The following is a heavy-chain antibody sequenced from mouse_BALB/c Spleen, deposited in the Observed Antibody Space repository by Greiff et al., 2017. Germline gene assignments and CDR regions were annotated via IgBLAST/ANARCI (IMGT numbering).Heavy chain of an antibody. J-gene: IGHJ4*01. V-gene: IGHV5-4*02. Sequence: EVQVVESGGGLVKPGGSLKLSCAASGFTFSDYYMYWVRQTPEKRLEWVATISDGGSYTYYPDSVKGRFTISRDNAKNNLYLQMSSLKSEDTAMYYCARGGSYGNYAMDYWGQGTSVTVSS. CDR3: ARGGSYGNYAMDY. CDR1: GFTFSDYY. CDR2: ISDGGSYT. D-gene: IGHD1-1*01.